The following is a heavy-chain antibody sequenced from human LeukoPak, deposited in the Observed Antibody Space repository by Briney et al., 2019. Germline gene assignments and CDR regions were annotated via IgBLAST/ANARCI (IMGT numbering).Heavy chain of an antibody. CDR3: VRDLMGSGATTAYLHH. D-gene: IGHD4/OR15-4a*01. CDR2: ISRRSRHV. Sequence: GGSLRPSCAASGFTFSDYSMNWVRQAPGKGLEWVSSISRRSRHVYYAGSVKGRFTISRDNAKNSLYQQMNSLRAEDMAVYFCVRDLMGSGATTAYLHHWGQGTLVTVSS. J-gene: IGHJ1*01. CDR1: GFTFSDYS. V-gene: IGHV3-21*01.